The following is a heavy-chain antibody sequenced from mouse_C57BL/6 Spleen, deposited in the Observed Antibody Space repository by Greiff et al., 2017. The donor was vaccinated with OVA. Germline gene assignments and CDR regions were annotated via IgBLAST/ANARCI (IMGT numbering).Heavy chain of an antibody. D-gene: IGHD2-3*01. CDR1: GFTFSSYA. J-gene: IGHJ3*01. CDR2: ISDGGSYT. Sequence: EVQLVESGGGLVKPGGSLKLSCAASGFTFSSYAMSWVRQTPEKRLEWVATISDGGSYTYYPDNVKGRFTISRDNAKNNLYLQMSHLKSEDTAMYYCARDDDWFAYWGQGTLVTVSA. V-gene: IGHV5-4*01. CDR3: ARDDDWFAY.